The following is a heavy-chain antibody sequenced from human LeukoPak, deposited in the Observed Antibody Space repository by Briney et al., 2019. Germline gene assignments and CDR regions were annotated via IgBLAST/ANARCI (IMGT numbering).Heavy chain of an antibody. V-gene: IGHV3-30*02. Sequence: PGGSLRLSCAASGFIFSSYGMHWVRQAPGKGLEWVAFIRFDGSNKYYADSVKGRFTISRDNSNNPVYLQMNSLRAEDTAVYYCVKDRVLFDYWGQGAQVTVSS. J-gene: IGHJ4*02. D-gene: IGHD5/OR15-5a*01. CDR1: GFIFSSYG. CDR2: IRFDGSNK. CDR3: VKDRVLFDY.